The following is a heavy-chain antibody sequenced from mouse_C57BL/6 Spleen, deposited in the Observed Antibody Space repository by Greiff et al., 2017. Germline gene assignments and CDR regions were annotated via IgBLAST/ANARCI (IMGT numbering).Heavy chain of an antibody. CDR2: IYPGDGDT. CDR1: GYAFSSSW. Sequence: VQLQQSGPELVKPGASVKISCKASGYAFSSSWLNWVKQRPGKGLEWIGRIYPGDGDTNYNGKFKGKATLTADKSSSTAYMQLSSLTSEDSAVYFCARYDYDVFDYWGQGTTLTVSS. D-gene: IGHD2-4*01. CDR3: ARYDYDVFDY. V-gene: IGHV1-82*01. J-gene: IGHJ2*01.